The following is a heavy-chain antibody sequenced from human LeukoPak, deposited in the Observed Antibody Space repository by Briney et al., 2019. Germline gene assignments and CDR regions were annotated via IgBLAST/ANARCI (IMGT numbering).Heavy chain of an antibody. J-gene: IGHJ4*02. Sequence: ASVKVSCKVSGYRLNELSIHWVRQGPGKGLEWMGGFDPEEGKTIYAQKLQGRVSMTEDTSTDTAFMELRSLRSEDTAVYYCATNTYNGYAIDSWGQGTLVTVSS. CDR1: GYRLNELS. V-gene: IGHV1-24*01. CDR2: FDPEEGKT. CDR3: ATNTYNGYAIDS. D-gene: IGHD5-12*01.